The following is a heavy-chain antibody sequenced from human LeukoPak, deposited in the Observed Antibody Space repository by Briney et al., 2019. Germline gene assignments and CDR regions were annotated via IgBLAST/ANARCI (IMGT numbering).Heavy chain of an antibody. V-gene: IGHV3-7*01. J-gene: IGHJ5*02. CDR3: AREMHSSSWPSRWFDP. Sequence: GGSLRLSCAASGFTFSSYSMNWVRQAPGKGLEWVANIKQDGSEKYYVDSVKGRFTISRDNAKNSLYLQMNSLRAEDTAVYYCAREMHSSSWPSRWFDPWGQGTLVTVSS. CDR1: GFTFSSYS. CDR2: IKQDGSEK. D-gene: IGHD6-13*01.